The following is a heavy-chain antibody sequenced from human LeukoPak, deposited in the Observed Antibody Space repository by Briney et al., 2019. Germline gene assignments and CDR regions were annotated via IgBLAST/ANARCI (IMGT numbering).Heavy chain of an antibody. CDR1: GFTFSSYA. D-gene: IGHD6-19*01. CDR3: ARARRTKVAGAFDY. V-gene: IGHV3-30-3*01. CDR2: ISYDGSNK. Sequence: GGSLRLPCAASGFTFSSYAMHWVRQAPGKGLEWVAVISYDGSNKYYADSVKGRFTISRDNSKNTLYLQMNSLRAEDTAVYYCARARRTKVAGAFDYWGQGTLVTVSS. J-gene: IGHJ4*02.